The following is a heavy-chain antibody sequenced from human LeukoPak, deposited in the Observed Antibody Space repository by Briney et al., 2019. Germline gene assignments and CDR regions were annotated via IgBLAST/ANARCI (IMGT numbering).Heavy chain of an antibody. CDR2: ISYDGSNK. D-gene: IGHD3-10*01. CDR1: GFTFSSYG. CDR3: ARGLGSGRHAFDI. V-gene: IGHV3-30*03. J-gene: IGHJ3*02. Sequence: PGGSLRLSCAASGFTFSSYGMHWVRQAPGKGLEWVAVISYDGSNKYYADSVKGRFTISRDNSKNTLYPQMNSLRAEDTAVYYCARGLGSGRHAFDIWGQGTMVTVSS.